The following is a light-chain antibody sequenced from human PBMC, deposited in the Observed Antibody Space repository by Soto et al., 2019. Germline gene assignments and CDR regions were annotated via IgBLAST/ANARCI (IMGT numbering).Light chain of an antibody. CDR1: QSVSSN. CDR3: QQYHNWPRT. J-gene: IGKJ1*01. CDR2: GAS. V-gene: IGKV3-15*01. Sequence: EMVMTQSPATLSVSPGERATLSCRASQSVSSNLAWYQQKPGQAPRLLIYGASTRATGIPARFSGSGSGTEFTLTISSPQSEDFVVYYCQQYHNWPRTFGQGTKVEIK.